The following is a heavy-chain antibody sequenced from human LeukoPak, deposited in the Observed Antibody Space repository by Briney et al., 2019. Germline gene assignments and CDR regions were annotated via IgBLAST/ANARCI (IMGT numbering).Heavy chain of an antibody. CDR3: TRSAVVLPYYFDY. Sequence: ASVKVSCKVSGYTLTELSMHWVRQAPGKGLEWMGSFNPENGETLYAQEFQGRVTLTEGTSADTAYMELISLRPEDTALYYCTRSAVVLPYYFDYWGQGTLVTVSS. V-gene: IGHV1-24*01. CDR2: FNPENGET. CDR1: GYTLTELS. D-gene: IGHD3-22*01. J-gene: IGHJ4*02.